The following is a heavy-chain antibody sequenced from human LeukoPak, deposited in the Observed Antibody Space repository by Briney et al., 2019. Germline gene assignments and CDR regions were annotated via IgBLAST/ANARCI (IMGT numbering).Heavy chain of an antibody. D-gene: IGHD3-9*01. CDR3: AADKRYAFDY. Sequence: PGGSLRLSCAASGFTFSNYAMSWVRQAPGKGLEWISNIRTTAEGAKYAYYADSVKGRVTISRDDGKNTLYLHMNSLRDDDTAVYHSAADKRYAFDYWGQGILVTVSS. V-gene: IGHV3-48*02. CDR1: GFTFSNYA. J-gene: IGHJ4*02. CDR2: IRTTAEGAKYA.